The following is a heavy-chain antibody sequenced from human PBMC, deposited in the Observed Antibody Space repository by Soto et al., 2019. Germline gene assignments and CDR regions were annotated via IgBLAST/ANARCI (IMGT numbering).Heavy chain of an antibody. CDR1: GFPFSNTW. CDR2: IKTETDGGTT. D-gene: IGHD6-13*01. J-gene: IGHJ4*02. Sequence: EVQLVESGGGLVKPGGSLRLSCAASGFPFSNTWMNWVRQAPGKGLEWVGRIKTETDGGTTDYAAPVKGRFTFSRDDSKNTLYLQMNTLKTEDTAVYYCTTVLGYGNDFFDYWGQGTLVTVSS. CDR3: TTVLGYGNDFFDY. V-gene: IGHV3-15*07.